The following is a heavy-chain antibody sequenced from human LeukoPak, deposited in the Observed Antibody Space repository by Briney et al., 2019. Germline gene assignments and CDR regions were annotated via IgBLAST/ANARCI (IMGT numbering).Heavy chain of an antibody. D-gene: IGHD6-6*01. Sequence: GGSLRLSCAASGFTFSSYAMSWVRQAPGKGLEWVSAIRGSGGGTYYADSVKGRFTISRDNSKNTLYLQMNSLRAEDTAVYYCAKDREYSTTPYYFDYWGQGTLVTVSS. CDR3: AKDREYSTTPYYFDY. J-gene: IGHJ4*02. V-gene: IGHV3-23*01. CDR1: GFTFSSYA. CDR2: IRGSGGGT.